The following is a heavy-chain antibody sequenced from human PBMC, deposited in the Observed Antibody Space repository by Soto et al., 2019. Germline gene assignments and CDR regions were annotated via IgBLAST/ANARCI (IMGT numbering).Heavy chain of an antibody. CDR2: IYFSGIT. Sequence: PSETLSLTCTVSGGSISGYFWSWIRQPPGKGLDWVGYIYFSGITNYNPYLKSRVSLLVDTSKNYFSLSLNSVTAADTAVYYCARARSGYNIDAFDIWGQGKMVTVSS. CDR1: GGSISGYF. J-gene: IGHJ3*02. D-gene: IGHD5-12*01. CDR3: ARARSGYNIDAFDI. V-gene: IGHV4-59*01.